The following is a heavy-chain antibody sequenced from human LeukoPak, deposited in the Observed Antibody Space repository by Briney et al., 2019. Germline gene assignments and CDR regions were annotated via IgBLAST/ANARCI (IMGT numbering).Heavy chain of an antibody. CDR3: ARGVTTLSSYYSYHYMDV. CDR2: ITWNGGST. CDR1: GFTFRDHG. J-gene: IGHJ6*03. D-gene: IGHD4-11*01. V-gene: IGHV3-20*01. Sequence: GGSLRLSCAASGFTFRDHGMSWVRQVPGKGLEWVSGITWNGGSTGYADAVKGRFTISRDNAKNSLYLEMDGLSAEDTALYHCARGVTTLSSYYSYHYMDVWGKGTTVTVSS.